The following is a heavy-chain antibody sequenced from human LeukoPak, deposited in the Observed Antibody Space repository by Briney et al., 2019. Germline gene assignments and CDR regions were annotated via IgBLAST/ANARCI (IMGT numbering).Heavy chain of an antibody. CDR3: ARYPYSSSWYYFDY. Sequence: GGSLRLSCAASGFTFSSYSMNWVRQAPGKGLEWVSSISSSSSYIYYADSVKGRFTISRDNAKNSLYLQMNSLRVEDTAVYYCARYPYSSSWYYFDYWGQGTLVTVSS. D-gene: IGHD6-13*01. CDR1: GFTFSSYS. V-gene: IGHV3-21*01. J-gene: IGHJ4*02. CDR2: ISSSSSYI.